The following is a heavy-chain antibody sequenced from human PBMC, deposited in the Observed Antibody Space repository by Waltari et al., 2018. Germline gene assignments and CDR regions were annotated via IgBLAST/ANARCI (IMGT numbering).Heavy chain of an antibody. CDR3: ARLADSSSSDDY. Sequence: QVQLQESGPGLVKPSETLSLTCTAPGGSISSYYWSWTRQPAGKGLEWIGRIYTSGSTNYNPSLKSRVTMSVDTSKNQFSLKLSSVTAADTAVYYCARLADSSSSDDYWGQGTLVTVSS. V-gene: IGHV4-4*07. CDR1: GGSISSYY. J-gene: IGHJ4*02. D-gene: IGHD6-6*01. CDR2: IYTSGST.